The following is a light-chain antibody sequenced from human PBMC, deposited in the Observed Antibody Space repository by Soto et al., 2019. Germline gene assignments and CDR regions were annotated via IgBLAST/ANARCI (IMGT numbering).Light chain of an antibody. V-gene: IGKV3-20*01. CDR1: QSVSSSY. Sequence: FTQSPSTLSLSPGEGATLSFMASQSVSSSYLAWYQQKPGQAPRLLIYGASSRATGIPDRFTGGGSGTDFTLTISRLEPEDFAVFYCHQYGSSPQTFGQGTKVDI. J-gene: IGKJ1*01. CDR3: HQYGSSPQT. CDR2: GAS.